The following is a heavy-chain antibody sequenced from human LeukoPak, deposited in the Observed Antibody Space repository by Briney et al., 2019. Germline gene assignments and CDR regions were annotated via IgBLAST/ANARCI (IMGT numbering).Heavy chain of an antibody. CDR1: GYTFIGYY. CDR2: IKPTSGGT. Sequence: ASVKVSCKASGYTFIGYYLNWVRQAPGQGLEWKGWIKPTSGGTNYAQKFQDRVTMTRDTSINTAYMELSRLTSDDTAVYYCARLVGLSTTASYWGQGTLVIVSS. J-gene: IGHJ4*02. V-gene: IGHV1-2*02. CDR3: ARLVGLSTTASY. D-gene: IGHD5/OR15-5a*01.